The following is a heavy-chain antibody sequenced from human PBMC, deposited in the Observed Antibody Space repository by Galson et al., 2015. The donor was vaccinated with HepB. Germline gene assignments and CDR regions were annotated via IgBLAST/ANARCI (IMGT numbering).Heavy chain of an antibody. D-gene: IGHD6-13*01. CDR3: AKTSITTAETNWFDP. CDR1: GGTSSSYA. J-gene: IGHJ5*02. Sequence: SVKVSCKASGGTSSSYAISWVRQAPGQGLEWMGGIIPIFGTANYAQKFQGRVTITADESTSTAYMELISLRSEDTAVYYCAKTSITTAETNWFDPWGQGTLVTVSS. CDR2: IIPIFGTA. V-gene: IGHV1-69*13.